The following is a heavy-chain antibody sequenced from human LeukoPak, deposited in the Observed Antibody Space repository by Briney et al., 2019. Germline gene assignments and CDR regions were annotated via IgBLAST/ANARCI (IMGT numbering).Heavy chain of an antibody. Sequence: SVKVSCKASGGTFSSYAISWVRQAPGQGLEWMGGIIPIFGTANYAQKFQGRVTITTDESTSTAYMGLSSLRSEDTAVYYCARGLVITMVRGTLGGMDVWGKGTTVTVSS. J-gene: IGHJ6*04. D-gene: IGHD3-10*01. V-gene: IGHV1-69*05. CDR3: ARGLVITMVRGTLGGMDV. CDR1: GGTFSSYA. CDR2: IIPIFGTA.